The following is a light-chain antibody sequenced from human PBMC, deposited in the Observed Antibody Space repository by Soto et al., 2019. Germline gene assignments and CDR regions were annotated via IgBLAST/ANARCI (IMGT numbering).Light chain of an antibody. V-gene: IGLV2-14*01. CDR1: SSDVGGYNY. CDR2: QVY. CDR3: SSYTRTTTFVV. J-gene: IGLJ3*02. Sequence: QSALTQPASVSGSLGQSITISYTGTSSDVGGYNYVSWYQHHPGKAPKLIIYQVYSRPSGVSNRFSGSKFGNTASLSISGVQADDEADYYCSSYTRTTTFVVFGGGTKVTVL.